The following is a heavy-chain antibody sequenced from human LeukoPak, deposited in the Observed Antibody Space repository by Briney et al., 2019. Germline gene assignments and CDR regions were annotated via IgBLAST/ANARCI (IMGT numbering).Heavy chain of an antibody. V-gene: IGHV3-30*18. CDR3: AKGGASVTRYVDY. CDR2: MSNSGENT. D-gene: IGHD4-17*01. J-gene: IGHJ4*02. Sequence: GGSLRLSCAASGFTFGSYWMTWVRQAPGKGLEWVGIMSNSGENTFYGEAVKGRFTISRDNSQNTLYLQMNSLRPEDTAVYYCAKGGASVTRYVDYWGQGTLVTVSS. CDR1: GFTFGSYW.